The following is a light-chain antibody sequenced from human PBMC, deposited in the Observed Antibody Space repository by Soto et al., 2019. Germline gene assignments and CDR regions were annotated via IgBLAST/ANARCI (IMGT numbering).Light chain of an antibody. CDR3: QQYGSSWT. V-gene: IGKV3-20*01. J-gene: IGKJ1*01. Sequence: NVLTQSPGTLSLSPGERATLSCRASQSVSSSYLAWYQQKPGQAPRLLIYGASSRATGIPDRFSGSGSGTDFTLTISRLEPEDFAVYYCQQYGSSWTFGQGTKVDIK. CDR1: QSVSSSY. CDR2: GAS.